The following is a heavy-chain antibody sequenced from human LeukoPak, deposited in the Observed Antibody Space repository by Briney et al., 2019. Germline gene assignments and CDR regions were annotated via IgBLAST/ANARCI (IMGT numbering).Heavy chain of an antibody. CDR2: IYYSGST. D-gene: IGHD5-18*01. V-gene: IGHV4-59*01. Sequence: SETLSLTCTVSGGSISSYYWSWIRQPPGKGLEWIGYIYYSGSTNYNPSLKSRVTISVDTSKNQFSLKLSSVTAPDTAVYYCARAPEVGNSYGNFDYWGQGTLVTVSS. CDR3: ARAPEVGNSYGNFDY. J-gene: IGHJ4*02. CDR1: GGSISSYY.